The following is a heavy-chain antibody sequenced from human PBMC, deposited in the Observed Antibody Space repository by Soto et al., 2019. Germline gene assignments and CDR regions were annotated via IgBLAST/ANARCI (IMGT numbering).Heavy chain of an antibody. J-gene: IGHJ4*01. CDR1: GFTFSSYG. V-gene: IGHV3-30*18. CDR3: AKGDSSGYYVY. Sequence: GGSLRLSCAASGFTFSSYGMHWVRQAPGKGLEWVAVISYDGSNKYYADSVKGRFTISRDNSKNTLYLQMNSLRAEDTAVYYCAKGDSSGYYVYWGHGTLVTVSS. D-gene: IGHD3-22*01. CDR2: ISYDGSNK.